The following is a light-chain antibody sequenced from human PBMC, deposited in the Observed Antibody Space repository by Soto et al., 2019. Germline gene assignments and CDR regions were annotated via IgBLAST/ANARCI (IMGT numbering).Light chain of an antibody. CDR2: KAS. J-gene: IGKJ1*01. CDR1: QSISSW. CDR3: QQYNSYPWT. Sequence: DIQMTQSPSTLSASVGDRVTITCRASQSISSWLAWYQQKPGKAPKLLIYKASSLESGVPSRFSGSGSGTEFTLTISSLQPDDFAGYVCQQYNSYPWTLAQGTKVDIK. V-gene: IGKV1-5*03.